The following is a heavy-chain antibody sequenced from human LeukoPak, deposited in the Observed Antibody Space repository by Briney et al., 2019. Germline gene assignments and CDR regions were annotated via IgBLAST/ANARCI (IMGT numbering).Heavy chain of an antibody. V-gene: IGHV1-8*01. D-gene: IGHD3-22*01. CDR1: GYTFTSYD. CDR3: ARKNYDSSGYWKYYYYYYGMDV. Sequence: ASVKVSCKASGYTFTSYDINWVRQATGQGLEWMGWMNPNSGNTGYAQKFQGRVTMTRNTSISTAYMELSSLGSEDTAVYYCARKNYDSSGYWKYYYYYYGMDVWGQGTTVTVSS. J-gene: IGHJ6*02. CDR2: MNPNSGNT.